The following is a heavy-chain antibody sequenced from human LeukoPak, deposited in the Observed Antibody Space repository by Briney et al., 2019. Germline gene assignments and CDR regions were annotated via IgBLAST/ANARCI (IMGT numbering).Heavy chain of an antibody. CDR3: ARALGAEGWFDP. CDR1: GDSVSSNSAA. J-gene: IGHJ5*02. V-gene: IGHV6-1*01. Sequence: SQTLSLTCAISGDSVSSNSAAWNWTRQSPSRGLEWLGRTYYRSKWYNDYAVSVKSRITIHQDTSNNQFSLQLNSVTPEDTAVYYCARALGAEGWFDPWGQGTLVTVSS. CDR2: TYYRSKWYN. D-gene: IGHD3-16*01.